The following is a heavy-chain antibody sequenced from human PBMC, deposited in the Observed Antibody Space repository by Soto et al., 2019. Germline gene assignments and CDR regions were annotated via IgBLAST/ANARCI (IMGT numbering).Heavy chain of an antibody. Sequence: QVHLVQSGSEVKKPGSSVTVSCKASGGTFNTYTFSWVRQAPGQVLEWMGSILPILDSVNYAHDFRGRLSITADPSTTTAYMELTSLTSHDTAMYYCARIHRYSYATSDPLDNWGQGTLVTVSS. CDR3: ARIHRYSYATSDPLDN. V-gene: IGHV1-69*08. CDR1: GGTFNTYT. D-gene: IGHD2-15*01. J-gene: IGHJ4*02. CDR2: ILPILDSV.